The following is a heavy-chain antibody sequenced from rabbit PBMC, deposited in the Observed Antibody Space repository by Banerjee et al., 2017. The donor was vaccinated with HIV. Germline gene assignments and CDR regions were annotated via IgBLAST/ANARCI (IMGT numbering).Heavy chain of an antibody. CDR3: AREHTYADYGDFNL. D-gene: IGHD2-1*01. CDR2: IYAGSSGST. J-gene: IGHJ4*01. CDR1: GFSFSSSYY. V-gene: IGHV1S40*01. Sequence: QSLEESGGDLVKPGASLTLTCTASGFSFSSSYYMCWVRQAPGKGLEWIACIYAGSSGSTYYASWAKGRFTISKTSSTTVTLQMTSLTAADTATYFCAREHTYADYGDFNLWGQGTLVTV.